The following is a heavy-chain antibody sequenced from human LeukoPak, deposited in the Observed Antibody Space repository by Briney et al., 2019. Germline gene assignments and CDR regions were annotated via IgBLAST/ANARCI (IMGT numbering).Heavy chain of an antibody. Sequence: PSQTLSLTCTVSGGSISSGDYYWSWIRQPPGKGLEWIGYIYYSGSTYYNPSLKSRVTISVDTSKNQFSLKLSSVTAADTAVYYCAREPDPSAAAGPPADYWGQGTLVTVSS. CDR2: IYYSGST. CDR1: GGSISSGDYY. CDR3: AREPDPSAAAGPPADY. V-gene: IGHV4-30-4*01. D-gene: IGHD6-13*01. J-gene: IGHJ4*02.